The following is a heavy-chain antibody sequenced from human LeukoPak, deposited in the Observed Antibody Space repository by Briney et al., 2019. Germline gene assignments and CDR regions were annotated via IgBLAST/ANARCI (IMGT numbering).Heavy chain of an antibody. CDR3: AREGYGDYYLDY. D-gene: IGHD4-17*01. CDR1: GGTFSSYG. Sequence: SVKVSCKASGGTFSSYGISWVRQAPGQGLEWMGRIIPILGRANYAQKFQDTVTITADKSTSTAYMELNSLRSEDTAVYYCAREGYGDYYLDYWGREPWSPSPQ. V-gene: IGHV1-69*04. CDR2: IIPILGRA. J-gene: IGHJ4*02.